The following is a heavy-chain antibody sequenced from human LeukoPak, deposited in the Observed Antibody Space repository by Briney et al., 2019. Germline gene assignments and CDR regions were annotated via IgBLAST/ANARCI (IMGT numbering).Heavy chain of an antibody. Sequence: SETLSLTCAVYGGSFSGYYWSWIRQPPGKGLEWIGEINHSGSTNYNPSLKSRVTISVDTSKNQFSLKLSSVTAADTAVYYCASRGRKLLWFGEFGGFDYWGQGTLVTVS. J-gene: IGHJ4*02. CDR3: ASRGRKLLWFGEFGGFDY. V-gene: IGHV4-34*01. CDR2: INHSGST. CDR1: GGSFSGYY. D-gene: IGHD3-10*01.